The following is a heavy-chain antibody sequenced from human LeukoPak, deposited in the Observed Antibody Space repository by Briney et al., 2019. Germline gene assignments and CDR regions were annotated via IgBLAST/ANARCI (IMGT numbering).Heavy chain of an antibody. CDR2: MNPNSGNT. D-gene: IGHD3-3*01. CDR3: ARIGLSGYLYYFDY. Sequence: ASVKVSCKASGCTFTSYDINWVRQATGQGLEWMGWMNPNSGNTGYAQKFQGRVTITRNTSISTAYMELSSLRSEDTAVYYCARIGLSGYLYYFDYRGQGTLVTVSS. CDR1: GCTFTSYD. J-gene: IGHJ4*02. V-gene: IGHV1-8*03.